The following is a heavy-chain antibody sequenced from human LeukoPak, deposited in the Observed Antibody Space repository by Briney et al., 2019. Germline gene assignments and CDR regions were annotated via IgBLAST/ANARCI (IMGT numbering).Heavy chain of an antibody. D-gene: IGHD3-22*01. J-gene: IGHJ3*02. CDR1: GFTFSSYA. V-gene: IGHV3-23*01. Sequence: GGSLRLSCAASGFTFSSYAMSWVRQAPGKGLEWVSAISGSGGSTYYADSVKGRFTISRDNSKNTLYLQMNSLRAEDTAVYYCTTTAIVGYYDGDDAFDIWGQGTMVTVSS. CDR2: ISGSGGST. CDR3: TTTAIVGYYDGDDAFDI.